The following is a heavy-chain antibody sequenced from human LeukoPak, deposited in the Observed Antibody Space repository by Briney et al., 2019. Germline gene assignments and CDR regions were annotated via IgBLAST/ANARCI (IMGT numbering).Heavy chain of an antibody. CDR3: VSFYETY. J-gene: IGHJ4*02. CDR1: GNYW. Sequence: GGSLRLSCAASGNYWMHWVRQVPGKGLVWVSHINSDGSWTSYADSVKGRFTISKGNAKNTVYLQMNSLRAEDTAVYYCVSFYETYWGRGTLVTVSS. D-gene: IGHD2/OR15-2a*01. CDR2: INSDGSWT. V-gene: IGHV3-74*01.